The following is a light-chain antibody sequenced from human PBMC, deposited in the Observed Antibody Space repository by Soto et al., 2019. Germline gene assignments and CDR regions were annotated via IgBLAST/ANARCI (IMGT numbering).Light chain of an antibody. CDR1: QSIRTN. Sequence: EIVLTQSPATLSVSAGGTVTLSCRASQSIRTNVAWYQQIPGQAPRLLIYGASSRATGIPDRFSGSGSGTDFTLTISRLEPEDFAVYYCQQYGSSPPTFGQGTKVDI. CDR3: QQYGSSPPT. V-gene: IGKV3-20*01. CDR2: GAS. J-gene: IGKJ1*01.